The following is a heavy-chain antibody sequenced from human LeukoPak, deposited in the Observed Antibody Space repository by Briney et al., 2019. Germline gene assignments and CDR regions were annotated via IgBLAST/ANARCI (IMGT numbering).Heavy chain of an antibody. Sequence: GGSLRFSCAASGFIFSSFAMHWVRQAPGKGLEWVAVISYDGSNKDYRDSAKGRFTISRDNPKNTLYLQMNTLRPEDTAVYHCARALKPGRDGYESGAGSWGQGTRVTVSS. D-gene: IGHD5-24*01. J-gene: IGHJ4*02. V-gene: IGHV3-30-3*01. CDR2: ISYDGSNK. CDR1: GFIFSSFA. CDR3: ARALKPGRDGYESGAGS.